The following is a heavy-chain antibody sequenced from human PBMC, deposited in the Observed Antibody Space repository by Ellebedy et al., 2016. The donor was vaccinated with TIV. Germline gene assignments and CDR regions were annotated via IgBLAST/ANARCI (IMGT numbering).Heavy chain of an antibody. V-gene: IGHV4-61*02. D-gene: IGHD3-3*01. CDR1: GGSISSGSYY. CDR3: ARGLWSGYFYYYMDV. CDR2: IYTSGST. J-gene: IGHJ6*03. Sequence: SETLSLTXTVSGGSISSGSYYWSWIRQPAGKGLEWIGRIYTSGSTNYNPSLKSRVTMSVDTSKNQFSLKLSSVTAADTAVYYCARGLWSGYFYYYMDVWGKGTTVTVSS.